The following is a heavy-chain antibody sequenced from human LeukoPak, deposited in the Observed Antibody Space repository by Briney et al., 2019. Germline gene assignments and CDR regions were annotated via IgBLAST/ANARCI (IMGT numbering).Heavy chain of an antibody. D-gene: IGHD5-12*01. J-gene: IGHJ5*02. CDR2: INSDGSST. Sequence: GGSLRLSCAASGFTFSSYWMHCVRQAPGKGLVWVSRINSDGSSTSHADSVKGRFTISRDNAKNTLYLQMNSLRVEDTAVYYCARPRGYSGYDPFDPWGQGTLVTVSS. V-gene: IGHV3-74*01. CDR3: ARPRGYSGYDPFDP. CDR1: GFTFSSYW.